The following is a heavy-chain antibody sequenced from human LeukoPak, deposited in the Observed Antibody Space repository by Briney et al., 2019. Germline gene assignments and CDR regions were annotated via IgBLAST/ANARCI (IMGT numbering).Heavy chain of an antibody. D-gene: IGHD5-18*01. J-gene: IGHJ4*02. CDR2: MNPNSGNT. CDR1: GYTFTNYD. CDR3: ARARGYSYGYEDY. Sequence: ASVKVSCKASGYTFTNYDINWVRQATGQGLEGMGWMNPNSGNTGYAQKFQGRVTMTRNTSIRTAYMELSSLRSEDTAVYYCARARGYSYGYEDYWGQGTLVTVSP. V-gene: IGHV1-8*01.